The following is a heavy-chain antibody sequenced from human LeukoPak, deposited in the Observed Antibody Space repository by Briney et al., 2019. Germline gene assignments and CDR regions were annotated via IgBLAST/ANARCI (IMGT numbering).Heavy chain of an antibody. V-gene: IGHV4-4*07. CDR2: IYTSGTT. CDR1: GGSISSYY. CDR3: ARQQWGRNFDY. Sequence: ASETLSLTCTVSGGSISSYYWSWIRQPAGKGLEWIRRIYTSGTTNYKPSLKSRVTMSVDTSKNQFSLKLSSVTAADTAVYYCARQQWGRNFDYWGQGTLVTVSS. J-gene: IGHJ4*02. D-gene: IGHD6-19*01.